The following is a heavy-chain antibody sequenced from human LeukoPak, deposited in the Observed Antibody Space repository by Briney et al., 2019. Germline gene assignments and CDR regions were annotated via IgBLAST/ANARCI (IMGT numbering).Heavy chain of an antibody. CDR3: ARQTISGSYFGSAFDI. D-gene: IGHD1-26*01. CDR2: IYPGDSDT. J-gene: IGHJ3*02. CDR1: GYSFTSYW. V-gene: IGHV5-51*01. Sequence: GESLKISCKGSGYSFTSYWIAWVRQMPGKGLEWMGIIYPGDSDTRYSPSFQGQVTISADKSISTAYLQWSSLKASDTAMYYCARQTISGSYFGSAFDIWGQGTMVTVSS.